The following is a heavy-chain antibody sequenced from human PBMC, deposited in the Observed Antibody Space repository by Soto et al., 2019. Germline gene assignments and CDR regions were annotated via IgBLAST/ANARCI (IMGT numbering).Heavy chain of an antibody. CDR1: DGSISRYY. Sequence: SETRSVTCPVSDGSISRYYWSWNRQPPGKGLEWIGYIYYAGTTTYNPSLKSRVSISVDTSKNEVSLKLTSVTAADTAVYYCARLGGYYQALDSWGQGTVVTVSS. CDR3: ARLGGYYQALDS. CDR2: IYYAGTT. J-gene: IGHJ4*02. V-gene: IGHV4-59*08. D-gene: IGHD3-22*01.